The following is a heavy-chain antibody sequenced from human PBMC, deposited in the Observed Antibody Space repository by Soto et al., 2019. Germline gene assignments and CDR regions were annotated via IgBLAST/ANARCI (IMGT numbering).Heavy chain of an antibody. CDR2: IIPIFGTA. J-gene: IGHJ6*02. D-gene: IGHD3-9*01. CDR3: TRALTALDRYGMDV. Sequence: SVKVSCKASGGTFSSYAISWVRQAPGQGLEWMGGIIPIFGTANYAQKFQGRVTMTEDTSTDTAYMELSSLTSEDTAIYYCTRALTALDRYGMDVWGQGTTVTVSS. CDR1: GGTFSSYA. V-gene: IGHV1-69*06.